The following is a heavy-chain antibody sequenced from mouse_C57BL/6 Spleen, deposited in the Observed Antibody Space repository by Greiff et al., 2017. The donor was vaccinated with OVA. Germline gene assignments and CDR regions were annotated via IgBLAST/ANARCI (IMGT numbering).Heavy chain of an antibody. D-gene: IGHD2-2*01. Sequence: VQLQQSGPELVKPGASVKMSCKASGYTFTNYNMHWVKQSHGKSLEWIGYINPNNGGTSYNQKFKGKATLTVNKSSSTAYMELRSLTSEDAAVYDCASSYGYDCLDYWGQGTTLTVSS. V-gene: IGHV1-22*01. CDR2: INPNNGGT. J-gene: IGHJ2*01. CDR1: GYTFTNYN. CDR3: ASSYGYDCLDY.